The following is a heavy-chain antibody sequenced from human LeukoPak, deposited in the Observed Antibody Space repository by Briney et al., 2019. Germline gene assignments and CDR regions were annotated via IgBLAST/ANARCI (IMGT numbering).Heavy chain of an antibody. J-gene: IGHJ5*02. V-gene: IGHV3-21*01. CDR1: GFTFSSYS. CDR2: ISSSSSYI. CDR3: AKGGYSSSWYQLDNWFDP. D-gene: IGHD6-13*01. Sequence: AGGSLRLSCAASGFTFSSYSMNWVRQAPGKGLEWVSSISSSSSYIYYADSVKGRFTISRDNAKNSLYLQMNSLRAEDTAVYYCAKGGYSSSWYQLDNWFDPWGQGTLVTVSS.